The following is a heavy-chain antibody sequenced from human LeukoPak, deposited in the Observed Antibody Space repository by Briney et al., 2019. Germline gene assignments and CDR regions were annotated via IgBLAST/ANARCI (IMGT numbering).Heavy chain of an antibody. CDR2: INHSGST. CDR1: GGSFSGYY. J-gene: IGHJ4*02. D-gene: IGHD2-8*02. Sequence: KPSETLSLTCAVHGGSFSGYYWSWIRQPPGKGLEWIGEINHSGSTNYNPSLKSRVTISVDTSKNQFSLKLSSVTAADTAVYYCARGLYWYVGRYFDYWGQGTLVTVSS. CDR3: ARGLYWYVGRYFDY. V-gene: IGHV4-34*01.